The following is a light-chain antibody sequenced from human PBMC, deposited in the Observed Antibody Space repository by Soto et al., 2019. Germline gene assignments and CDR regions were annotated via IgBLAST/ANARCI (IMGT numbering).Light chain of an antibody. V-gene: IGKV4-1*01. Sequence: DIVMTQSPDSLAVSLGERATINCKSSQSVLYSSNNKNYLAWYQQKPGQPPKLLIYWASTLESGVPDRFSGSGSGTDFTLTISSLQAEDVAVYYCQKYYSAPQTFGPGTKVDIK. J-gene: IGKJ3*01. CDR3: QKYYSAPQT. CDR1: QSVLYSSNNKNY. CDR2: WAS.